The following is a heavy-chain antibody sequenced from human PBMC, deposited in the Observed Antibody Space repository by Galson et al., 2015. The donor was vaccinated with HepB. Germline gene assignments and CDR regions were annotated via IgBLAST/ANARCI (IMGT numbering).Heavy chain of an antibody. CDR1: GFTFSDHY. V-gene: IGHV3-72*01. J-gene: IGHJ4*02. CDR3: VRVRGSGWSTNYFDF. Sequence: SLRLSCAASGFTFSDHYMDWVRQAPGKGLEWVGRTRNKANRYTTEYAASVKVRFTISRDDSQNSLYLQMNSLKTEDTAVYYCVRVRGSGWSTNYFDFWGQGTLVTVSS. D-gene: IGHD6-13*01. CDR2: TRNKANRYTT.